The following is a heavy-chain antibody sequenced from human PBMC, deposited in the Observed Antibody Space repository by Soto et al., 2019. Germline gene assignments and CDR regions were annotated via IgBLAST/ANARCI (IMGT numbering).Heavy chain of an antibody. V-gene: IGHV3-23*01. Sequence: GGSLRLSCAASGFTFRSYAMSWVRQAPGKGLEWVSGISGSGISTHYADSVKGRFTVSRDNSKNTLYLQMNSLRAEDTAVYNCAKEPVDAEWSSDLCGRGPLVTVSS. J-gene: IGHJ2*01. CDR2: ISGSGIST. CDR1: GFTFRSYA. CDR3: AKEPVDAEWSSDL.